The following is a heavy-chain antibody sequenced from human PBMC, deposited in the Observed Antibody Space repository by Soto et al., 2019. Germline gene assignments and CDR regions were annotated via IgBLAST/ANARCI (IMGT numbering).Heavy chain of an antibody. D-gene: IGHD3-22*01. CDR1: GFTFSSYA. J-gene: IGHJ4*02. V-gene: IGHV3-23*01. CDR2: ISGSGGST. CDR3: AKDNRLRYDNDSSGLY. Sequence: EVQLLESGGGLVQPGGSLRLSCAASGFTFSSYAMSWVRQAPGKGLEWVSAISGSGGSTYYADSVKGRFTIYRDNSKNTLYLQMNRLRAEDTAVYYCAKDNRLRYDNDSSGLYWGQGTLVTVSS.